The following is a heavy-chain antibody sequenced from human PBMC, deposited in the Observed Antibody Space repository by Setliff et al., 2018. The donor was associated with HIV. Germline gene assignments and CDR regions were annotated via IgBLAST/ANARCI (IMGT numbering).Heavy chain of an antibody. Sequence: GASVKVSCKASGYTFTSYSMHWVRLAPGQRLEWMGWLRTGTGDTSYSEKFQGRLTITRDTSASTAYMELSSLRSEDTAVYYCARVQTMAVAGTQYYYMDVWGKGTTVTVSS. CDR3: ARVQTMAVAGTQYYYMDV. V-gene: IGHV1-3*04. J-gene: IGHJ6*03. D-gene: IGHD6-19*01. CDR2: LRTGTGDT. CDR1: GYTFTSYS.